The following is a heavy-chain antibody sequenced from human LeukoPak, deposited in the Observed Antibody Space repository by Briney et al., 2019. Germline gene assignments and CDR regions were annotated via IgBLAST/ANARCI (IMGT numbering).Heavy chain of an antibody. Sequence: ASVKVSCKASGGTFSSYAISWVRQAPGQGLEWMGGIIPIFGTANYAQKFQGRVTITADESTSTAYMELSSLRSEDTAVYYCARDTGSKHYYYGMDVWGQGTTVTVFS. CDR2: IIPIFGTA. V-gene: IGHV1-69*13. J-gene: IGHJ6*02. CDR1: GGTFSSYA. CDR3: ARDTGSKHYYYGMDV. D-gene: IGHD4-11*01.